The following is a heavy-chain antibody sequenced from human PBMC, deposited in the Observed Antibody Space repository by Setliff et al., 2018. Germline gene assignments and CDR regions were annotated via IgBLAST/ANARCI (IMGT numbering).Heavy chain of an antibody. Sequence: SETLSLTCTVSGGSISSDYWSWIRQPPGKGLEWIGYIYSSGSTKYNPSLKSRVTISLDTSKSQFSLRLNSVTAADTAVYFCARHLGEWLDWFDPWGQGTLVTVSS. D-gene: IGHD3-16*01. J-gene: IGHJ5*02. CDR2: IYSSGST. V-gene: IGHV4-59*08. CDR3: ARHLGEWLDWFDP. CDR1: GGSISSDY.